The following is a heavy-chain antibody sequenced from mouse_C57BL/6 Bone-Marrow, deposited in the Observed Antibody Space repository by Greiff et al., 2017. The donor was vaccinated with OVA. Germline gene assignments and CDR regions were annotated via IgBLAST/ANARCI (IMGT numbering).Heavy chain of an antibody. J-gene: IGHJ3*01. CDR1: GYTFTSYW. V-gene: IGHV1-53*01. CDR3: ARSAGTWGFAY. D-gene: IGHD4-1*01. Sequence: QVQLKEPGTELVKPGASVKLSCKASGYTFTSYWMHWVKQRPGQGLEWIGNINPSNGGTNYNEKFKSKATLTVDKSSSTAYMQLSSLTSEDSAVYFCARSAGTWGFAYWGQGTLVTVSA. CDR2: INPSNGGT.